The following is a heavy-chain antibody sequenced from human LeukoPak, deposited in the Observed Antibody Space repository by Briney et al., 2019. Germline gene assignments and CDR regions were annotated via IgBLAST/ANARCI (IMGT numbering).Heavy chain of an antibody. CDR1: GGSITIGTW. J-gene: IGHJ3*01. CDR2: VYYSGSP. V-gene: IGHV4-4*02. CDR3: ARGPRK. Sequence: PSGTLSLTCAVSGGSITIGTWWTWVRLPPGQGLEWIGEVYYSGSPNYNSSLKSRVTISLDKTKNQFLLNLTSVTAADTAVYYCARGPRKWGQGTMVTVSS.